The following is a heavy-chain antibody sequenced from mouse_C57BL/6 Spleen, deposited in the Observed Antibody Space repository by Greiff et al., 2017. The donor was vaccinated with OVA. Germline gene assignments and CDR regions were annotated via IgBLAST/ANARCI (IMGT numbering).Heavy chain of an antibody. CDR1: GFTFSDYY. J-gene: IGHJ3*01. CDR3: ARAAYDQAWFAY. CDR2: INYDGSST. D-gene: IGHD6-5*01. V-gene: IGHV5-16*01. Sequence: EVMLVESEGGLVQPGSSMKLSCTASGFTFSDYYMAWVRQVPEKGLEWVANINYDGSSTYYLDSLKSRFIISRDNAKNILYLQMSSLKSEDTATYYCARAAYDQAWFAYWGQGTLVTVSA.